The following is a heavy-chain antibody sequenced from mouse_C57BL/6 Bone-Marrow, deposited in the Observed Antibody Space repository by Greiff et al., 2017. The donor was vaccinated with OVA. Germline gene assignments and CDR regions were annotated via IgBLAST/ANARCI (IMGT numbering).Heavy chain of an antibody. J-gene: IGHJ4*01. CDR1: GYTFTSYW. D-gene: IGHD2-5*01. CDR3: TRGSYSNYDYAMDY. CDR2: IYPGNSDT. Sequence: VQLQQSGPVLARPGASVKMSCKTSGYTFTSYWMHWVKQRPGQGLEWIGAIYPGNSDTSYNQKFKGKAKLTAVTSASTAYMELSSLTNEDSAVYYCTRGSYSNYDYAMDYWGQGTSVTVSS. V-gene: IGHV1-5*01.